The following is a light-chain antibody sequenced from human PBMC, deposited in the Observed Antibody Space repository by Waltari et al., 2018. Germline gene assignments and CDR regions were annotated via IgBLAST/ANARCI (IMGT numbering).Light chain of an antibody. V-gene: IGKV1-5*03. CDR1: QSSMSW. CDR2: KAS. CDR3: QQYNTYYT. J-gene: IGKJ2*01. Sequence: DVQMTQSPSTLSASVGDTVTITCRASQSSMSWLAWYQQKAGKAPKVLISKASTLESGVPSRFSGRESGTEVTLTISNLQPDDSATYYCQQYNTYYTFGQGTIVEIK.